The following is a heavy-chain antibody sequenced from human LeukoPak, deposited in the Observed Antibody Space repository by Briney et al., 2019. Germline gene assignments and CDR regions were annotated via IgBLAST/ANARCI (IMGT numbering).Heavy chain of an antibody. CDR2: ISGSSTTI. CDR3: ARDVEGATAS. D-gene: IGHD1-26*01. CDR1: GFTFSRYS. Sequence: PGVSVSLFCAASGFTFSRYSIKWARQAPGKGLECVSYISGSSTTIYYADCVKGRFTISRDNAKNSLYLQMNSLRDEDTAVYYGARDVEGATASWGQGTLVTVSS. J-gene: IGHJ5*02. V-gene: IGHV3-48*02.